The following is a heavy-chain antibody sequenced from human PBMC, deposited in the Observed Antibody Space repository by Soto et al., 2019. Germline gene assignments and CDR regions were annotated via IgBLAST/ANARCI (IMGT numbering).Heavy chain of an antibody. Sequence: ESGGGVVQPGRSLRLSCAASGFTFSSYGMHWVRQAPGKGLEWVAVISYDGSNKYYADSVKGRFTISRDNSKNTLYLQMNSLRAEDTAVYYCAKSPTMTTVTYWGQGTLVTVSS. D-gene: IGHD4-17*01. CDR2: ISYDGSNK. CDR3: AKSPTMTTVTY. CDR1: GFTFSSYG. J-gene: IGHJ4*02. V-gene: IGHV3-30*18.